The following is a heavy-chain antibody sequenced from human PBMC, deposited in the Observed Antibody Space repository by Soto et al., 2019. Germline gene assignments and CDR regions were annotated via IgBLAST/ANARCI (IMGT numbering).Heavy chain of an antibody. CDR2: ISAYNGNT. CDR1: GNTFASDG. V-gene: IGHV1-18*01. D-gene: IGHD2-15*01. Sequence: GGTVKVASTASGNTFASDGSSSGREAPGQGLEGVGWISAYNGNTNYAQKLQGRVTMTTDTSTRTAYMELRSLRSDDTAVYYCARGAGGMVVAATTFDYWGQGTLVTVSS. CDR3: ARGAGGMVVAATTFDY. J-gene: IGHJ4*02.